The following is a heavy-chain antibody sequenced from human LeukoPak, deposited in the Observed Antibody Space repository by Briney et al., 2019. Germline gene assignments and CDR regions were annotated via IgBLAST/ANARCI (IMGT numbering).Heavy chain of an antibody. J-gene: IGHJ4*02. D-gene: IGHD6-19*01. V-gene: IGHV3-30-3*01. Sequence: GRSLRLSCAASGFTFSSYAMHWVRQAPGKGLEWVAVISYDGSNKYYADSVKGRFTISRDNSKNTLYLQMNSLRAEDTAVYYCARGLSGYSSGWFDYWGQGTLVTVSS. CDR3: ARGLSGYSSGWFDY. CDR2: ISYDGSNK. CDR1: GFTFSSYA.